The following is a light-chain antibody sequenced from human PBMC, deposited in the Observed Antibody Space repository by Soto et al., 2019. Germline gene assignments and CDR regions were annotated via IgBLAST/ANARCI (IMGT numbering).Light chain of an antibody. J-gene: IGKJ4*01. CDR3: QQYDTYLLT. CDR1: QSISDW. Sequence: DIQMTQSPSTLSASVGDRVTITCRASQSISDWLAWYQQKPGKAPKLLISKASSLESGVPSRFSGSGSGTEFTLTISSLQPDDFATYYCQQYDTYLLTFGGGTKVDIK. V-gene: IGKV1-5*03. CDR2: KAS.